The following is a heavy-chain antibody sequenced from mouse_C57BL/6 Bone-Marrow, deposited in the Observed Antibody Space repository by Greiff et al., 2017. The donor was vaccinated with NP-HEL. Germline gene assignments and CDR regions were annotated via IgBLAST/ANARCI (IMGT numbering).Heavy chain of an antibody. J-gene: IGHJ2*01. D-gene: IGHD2-14*01. V-gene: IGHV1-69*01. CDR3: ARGTSLSYYFDY. Sequence: QVQLQQPGAELVMPAASVKLSCKASGYTFTSYWMHWVKQRPGQGLEWIGEIDPSDSYTNYNQKFKGKSTLTVDKSSSTAYMQLSSLTSEDSAVYYCARGTSLSYYFDYWGQGTTLTVSS. CDR1: GYTFTSYW. CDR2: IDPSDSYT.